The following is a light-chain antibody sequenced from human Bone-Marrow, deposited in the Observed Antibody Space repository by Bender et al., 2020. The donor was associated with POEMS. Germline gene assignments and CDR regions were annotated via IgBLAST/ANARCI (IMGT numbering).Light chain of an antibody. J-gene: IGLJ2*01. Sequence: QSALTQPASVSESPGQSITISCTGTSSDVGTYNLVSWYQQHPGKAPKLIIQQVSERPSGVSNRFSGSKSGNTASLTISGLQADDEADYFCCSYAGSGVVFGGGTKLTVL. V-gene: IGLV2-23*02. CDR2: QVS. CDR1: SSDVGTYNL. CDR3: CSYAGSGVV.